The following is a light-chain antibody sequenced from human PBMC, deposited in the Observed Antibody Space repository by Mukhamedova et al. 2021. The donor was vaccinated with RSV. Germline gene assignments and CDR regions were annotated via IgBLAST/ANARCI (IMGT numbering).Light chain of an antibody. Sequence: GKVPKLLIYSASNLQSGVPSRFSGSGSGTDFTLTISSLQPEDVATYYGQRTYRLTFGGGTKVEIK. CDR2: SAS. J-gene: IGKJ4*01. V-gene: IGKV1-37*01. CDR3: QRTYRLT.